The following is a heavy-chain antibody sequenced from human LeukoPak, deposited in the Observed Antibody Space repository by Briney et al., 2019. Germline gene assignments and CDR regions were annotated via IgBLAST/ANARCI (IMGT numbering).Heavy chain of an antibody. CDR3: AKGVYASGSYYRSYFDY. D-gene: IGHD3-10*01. Sequence: PGRSLRLSCAASGFNFDDYAMHWVRQTPGKGLEWVSGISWTGGSIGYADSVKGRFAISRDNARNSLYLQIHSLRADDTAFYYCAKGVYASGSYYRSYFDYWGQGTLVTVSS. V-gene: IGHV3-9*01. CDR2: ISWTGGSI. CDR1: GFNFDDYA. J-gene: IGHJ4*02.